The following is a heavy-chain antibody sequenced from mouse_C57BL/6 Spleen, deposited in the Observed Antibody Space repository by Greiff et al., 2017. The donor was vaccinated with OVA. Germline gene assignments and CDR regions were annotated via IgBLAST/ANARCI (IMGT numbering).Heavy chain of an antibody. V-gene: IGHV1-69*01. CDR3: ATDSSKGGY. D-gene: IGHD3-2*02. CDR1: GYTFTSYW. CDR2: IDPSDSYT. Sequence: QVQLQQPGAELVMPGASVKLSCKASGYTFTSYWMHWVKQRPGQGLEWIGEIDPSDSYTNYNQKFKGKSTLTVDKSSSTAYMQLSSLTSEDSAVYYCATDSSKGGYWGQGTTLTVSS. J-gene: IGHJ2*01.